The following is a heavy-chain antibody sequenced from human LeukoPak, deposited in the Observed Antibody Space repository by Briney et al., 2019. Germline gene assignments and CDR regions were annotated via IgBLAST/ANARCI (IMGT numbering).Heavy chain of an antibody. Sequence: PSETLSLTCAFYGGSFSGYNWSWIRQPPGKGLEWIVEINHSGSTNYNPSLKSRVTISVDTSKNQFSLKLSSVTAADTAVYYCARETSQKGAHYMDVWGKGTTVTISS. CDR2: INHSGST. CDR1: GGSFSGYN. J-gene: IGHJ6*03. CDR3: ARETSQKGAHYMDV. V-gene: IGHV4-34*01. D-gene: IGHD3-16*01.